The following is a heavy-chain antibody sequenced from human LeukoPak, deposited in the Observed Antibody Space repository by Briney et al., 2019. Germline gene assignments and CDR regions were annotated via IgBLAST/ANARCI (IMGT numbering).Heavy chain of an antibody. CDR1: GGTFSSYA. D-gene: IGHD2-15*01. CDR2: IIPIFGTA. V-gene: IGHV1-69*05. J-gene: IGHJ4*02. Sequence: ASVKVSCKASGGTFSSYAISWVRQAPGQGLEWMGGIIPIFGTANYAQKFQGRVTMTRDTSTSTVYMELSSLRSEDTAVYYCAKDLGLSGYFDYWGQGTLVTVSS. CDR3: AKDLGLSGYFDY.